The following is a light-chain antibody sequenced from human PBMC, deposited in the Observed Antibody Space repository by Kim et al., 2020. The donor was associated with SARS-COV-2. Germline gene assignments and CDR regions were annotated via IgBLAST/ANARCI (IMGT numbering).Light chain of an antibody. CDR1: KLGDKY. V-gene: IGLV3-1*01. J-gene: IGLJ2*01. Sequence: VSPGQTASITCSGDKLGDKYACWYQQKPAQSPVLVIYQDSKRPSGIPERFSGSNSGNTATLTISGTQAMDEADYYCQAWDSSTVVFGGGTQLTVL. CDR3: QAWDSSTVV. CDR2: QDS.